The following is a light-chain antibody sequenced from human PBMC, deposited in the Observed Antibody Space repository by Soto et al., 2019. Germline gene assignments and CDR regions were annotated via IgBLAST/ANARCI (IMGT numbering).Light chain of an antibody. V-gene: IGKV3-20*01. J-gene: IGKJ1*01. Sequence: EVVLTQSPGTLSLSPVERSTLSCMASQSVGSSYLAWYQQKPGQAPRLLIYGASNRATGIPDRFSGSGSGTDFTLTISRLEPEDFAVYYCQQYGSSGTFGQGTKVDIK. CDR1: QSVGSSY. CDR2: GAS. CDR3: QQYGSSGT.